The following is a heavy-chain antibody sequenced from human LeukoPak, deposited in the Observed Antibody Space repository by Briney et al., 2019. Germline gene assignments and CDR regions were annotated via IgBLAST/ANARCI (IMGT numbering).Heavy chain of an antibody. Sequence: PSETLSLTCTVSGGSISSYYWSWIRQPAGKGLEWIGRIYTSGSTNYNPSLKSRVTMSVDTSKNQFSLKLSSVTAADTAVYYCARVRSSGRFNRDAFDIWGQGTMVTVSS. V-gene: IGHV4-4*07. D-gene: IGHD6-19*01. CDR1: GGSISSYY. J-gene: IGHJ3*02. CDR3: ARVRSSGRFNRDAFDI. CDR2: IYTSGST.